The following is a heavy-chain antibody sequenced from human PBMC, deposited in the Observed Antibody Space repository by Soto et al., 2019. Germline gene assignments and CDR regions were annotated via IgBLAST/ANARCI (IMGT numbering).Heavy chain of an antibody. D-gene: IGHD3-10*01. J-gene: IGHJ4*02. CDR1: GFTFSSYG. V-gene: IGHV3-30*18. CDR3: AKDYYGSRSYGSTHY. Sequence: HPGGSLRLSCAASGFTFSSYGMHWVRQAPGKGLEWVAVISYDGSNKYYADSVKGRFTISRDNSKNTLYLQMNSLRAEDTAVYYCAKDYYGSRSYGSTHYWGQAILGTVSS. CDR2: ISYDGSNK.